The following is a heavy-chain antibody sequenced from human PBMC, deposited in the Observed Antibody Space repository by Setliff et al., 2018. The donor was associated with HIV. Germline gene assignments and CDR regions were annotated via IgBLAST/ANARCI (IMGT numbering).Heavy chain of an antibody. CDR1: YW. Sequence: YWSWIRQHPGKGLEWMGIIYPGDSDTRYSPSFQGQVTISADKSISTAYLQWSSLKASDTAMYYCARRTYYGSGTHFDYWGQGTLVTVSS. CDR2: IYPGDSDT. V-gene: IGHV5-51*01. J-gene: IGHJ4*02. CDR3: ARRTYYGSGTHFDY. D-gene: IGHD3-10*01.